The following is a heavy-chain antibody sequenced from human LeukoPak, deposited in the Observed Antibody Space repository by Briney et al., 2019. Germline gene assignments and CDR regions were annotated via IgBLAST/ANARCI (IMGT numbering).Heavy chain of an antibody. CDR3: ARGSSTSYYYYGMDV. CDR1: GFTFSSYG. D-gene: IGHD2-2*01. CDR2: INSDGSSI. V-gene: IGHV3-74*01. Sequence: GGSLRLSCAASGFTFSSYGMHWVRQAPGKGLVWVSRINSDGSSIRNADSVKGRLTISRDNAKNTLYLQMNSLRAEDTAVYYCARGSSTSYYYYGMDVWGQGTTVTVSS. J-gene: IGHJ6*02.